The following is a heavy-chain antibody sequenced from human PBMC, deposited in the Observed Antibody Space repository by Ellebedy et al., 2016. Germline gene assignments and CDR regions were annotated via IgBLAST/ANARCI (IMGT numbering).Heavy chain of an antibody. CDR1: GFTFRTYT. V-gene: IGHV3-21*01. CDR2: ISSSGSHI. J-gene: IGHJ4*02. Sequence: GGSLRLXCAASGFTFRTYTMNWVRQAPGKGLEWVSSISSSGSHIYYADSVKGRLTISRDNAKISLSLQMNSLRAEDTAVYYCARTYDFWSSSRFDYWGQGTLVTVSS. D-gene: IGHD3-3*01. CDR3: ARTYDFWSSSRFDY.